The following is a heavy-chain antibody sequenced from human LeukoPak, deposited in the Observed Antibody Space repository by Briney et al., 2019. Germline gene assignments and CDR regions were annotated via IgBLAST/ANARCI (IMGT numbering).Heavy chain of an antibody. CDR2: ISGSGGST. CDR3: AKMPAYYYDSCGYAFHFDY. CDR1: AFTFATYA. J-gene: IGHJ4*02. V-gene: IGHV3-23*01. Sequence: GGSLRLSCAASAFTFATYAMSWVRQAPGKGLEWVSSISGSGGSTHYADSVRGRFTISRDNSKSTLYLQMNSLRAEDTAIYYCAKMPAYYYDSCGYAFHFDYWGQGTLVTVSS. D-gene: IGHD3-22*01.